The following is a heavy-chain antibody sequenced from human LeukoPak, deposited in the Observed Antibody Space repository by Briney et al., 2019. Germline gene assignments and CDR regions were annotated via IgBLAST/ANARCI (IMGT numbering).Heavy chain of an antibody. CDR1: GFTFSSYY. D-gene: IGHD6-19*01. V-gene: IGHV3-11*04. CDR2: ISDSGTTI. CDR3: ARGDHFLSRFFELAGAT. Sequence: GGSLTLTCTASGFTFSSYYRSWIRQAPGKGLEWVSYISDSGTTIYYADSVKGRFTISRDNAKNSLYLQTNCLRAEDTALYYRARGDHFLSRFFELAGATCGAGDLVTVSS. J-gene: IGHJ5*02.